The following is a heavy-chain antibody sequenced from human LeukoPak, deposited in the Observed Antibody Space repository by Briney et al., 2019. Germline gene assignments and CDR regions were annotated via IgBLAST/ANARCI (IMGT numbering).Heavy chain of an antibody. D-gene: IGHD6-13*01. CDR3: ARDPHSSSWGLSDY. Sequence: GGSLRLSCAASGFTFSSYSMNWVRQAPGKGLEWVSSITSSSSNIYYADSVRGRFTISRDNAKNSLYLQMNSLRDEDTAVYYCARDPHSSSWGLSDYWGQGTLVTVSS. V-gene: IGHV3-21*01. CDR2: ITSSSSNI. J-gene: IGHJ4*02. CDR1: GFTFSSYS.